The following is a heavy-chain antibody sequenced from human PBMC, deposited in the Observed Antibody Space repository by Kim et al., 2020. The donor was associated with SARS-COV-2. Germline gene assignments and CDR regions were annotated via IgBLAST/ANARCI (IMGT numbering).Heavy chain of an antibody. CDR2: INHSGST. CDR1: GGSFSGYY. V-gene: IGHV4-34*01. D-gene: IGHD3-16*01. CDR3: ARGLGHWGGMDV. J-gene: IGHJ6*02. Sequence: SETLSLTCAVYGGSFSGYYWSWIRQPPGKGLEWIGEINHSGSTNYNPSLKSRVTISVDTSKNQFSLKLSSVTAADTAVYYCARGLGHWGGMDVWGQGTTVTVSS.